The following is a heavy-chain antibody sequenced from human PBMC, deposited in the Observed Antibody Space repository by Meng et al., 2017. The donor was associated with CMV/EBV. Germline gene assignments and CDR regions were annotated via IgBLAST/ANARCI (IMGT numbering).Heavy chain of an antibody. V-gene: IGHV4-30-4*08. J-gene: IGHJ5*02. CDR1: GGSISSGDYY. CDR2: IYYSGST. D-gene: IGHD2-15*01. CDR3: ARVYCSGGSCYGNWFDP. Sequence: QVQLQGSGQGLVKPSQTLSLTCTVSGGSISSGDYYWSWIRQPPGKGLEWIGYIYYSGSTYYNPSLKSRVTISVDTSKNQFSLKLSSVTAADTAVYYCARVYCSGGSCYGNWFDPWGQGTLVTVSS.